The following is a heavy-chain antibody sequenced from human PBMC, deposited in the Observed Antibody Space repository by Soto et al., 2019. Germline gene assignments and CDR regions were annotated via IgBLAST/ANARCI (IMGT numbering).Heavy chain of an antibody. CDR1: VYPISSGYY. CDR2: IYHSGST. V-gene: IGHV4-38-2*02. Sequence: PSETLSLTCAVSVYPISSGYYWGCIRQPPGKGLQWIRSIYHSGSTYYNPSLKSRVTISVDTSKNQFSLKLSSVTAADTAVYYCARDGSGLLYDSSGYYLPNDAFDIWGQGTMVTVSS. D-gene: IGHD3-22*01. J-gene: IGHJ3*02. CDR3: ARDGSGLLYDSSGYYLPNDAFDI.